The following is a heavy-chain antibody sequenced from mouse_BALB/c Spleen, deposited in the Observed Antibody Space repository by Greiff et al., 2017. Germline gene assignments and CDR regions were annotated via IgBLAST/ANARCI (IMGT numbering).Heavy chain of an antibody. J-gene: IGHJ3*01. D-gene: IGHD1-1*01. CDR1: GYTFTSYW. CDR2: IYPGNSDT. V-gene: IGHV1-5*01. CDR3: TPNYGSSPWFAY. Sequence: EVQLQQSGTVLARPGASVKMSCKASGYTFTSYWMHWVKQRPGQGLEWIGAIYPGNSDTSYNQKFKGKAKLTAVTSASTAYMELSSLTNEDSAVYYCTPNYGSSPWFAYWGQGTLVTVSA.